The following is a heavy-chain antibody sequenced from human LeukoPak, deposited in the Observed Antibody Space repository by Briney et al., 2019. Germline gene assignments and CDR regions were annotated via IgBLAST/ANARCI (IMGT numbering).Heavy chain of an antibody. V-gene: IGHV3-72*01. Sequence: GGSLRLSCAASGFTLSDHNMDWVRQAPGKGLEWVGRTRDKANGYITEYAASVKGRFIISRDDSKNSLYLQMNSLKTEDTAVFYCARETLIGLRIDLWGQGTLVTVSS. CDR1: GFTLSDHN. CDR2: TRDKANGYIT. CDR3: ARETLIGLRIDL. D-gene: IGHD3/OR15-3a*01. J-gene: IGHJ5*02.